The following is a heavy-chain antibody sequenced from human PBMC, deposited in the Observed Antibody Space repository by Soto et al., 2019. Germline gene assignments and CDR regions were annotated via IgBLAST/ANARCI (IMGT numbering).Heavy chain of an antibody. CDR3: ARDRVTVFDRDDMDV. D-gene: IGHD3-3*01. CDR2: INPSGRT. V-gene: IGHV1-46*01. CDR1: GYTFTSSY. Sequence: ASVKVSCEASGYTFTSSYMHWVRQAPGQGLEWMGIINPSGRTRYTQKVRGRVTMTTDTSTSTAYMELRSLRSDDTAVYYCARDRVTVFDRDDMDVWGQGTTVTVSS. J-gene: IGHJ6*02.